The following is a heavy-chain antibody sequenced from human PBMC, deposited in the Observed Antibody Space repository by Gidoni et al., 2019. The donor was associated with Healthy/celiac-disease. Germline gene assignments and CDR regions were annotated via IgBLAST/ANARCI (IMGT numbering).Heavy chain of an antibody. J-gene: IGHJ6*03. CDR1: GGSISSYY. CDR2: IYYSGST. D-gene: IGHD2-2*02. V-gene: IGHV4-59*01. Sequence: QVQLQESGPGLVKPSETLSLTCTVSGGSISSYYWSWIRQPPGKGLEWIGYIYYSGSTNYNPSLKSRVTISVDTSKNQFSLKLSSVTAADTAVYYCARGGGYCSSTSCYTFLRYYYYYMDVWGKGTTVTVSS. CDR3: ARGGGYCSSTSCYTFLRYYYYYMDV.